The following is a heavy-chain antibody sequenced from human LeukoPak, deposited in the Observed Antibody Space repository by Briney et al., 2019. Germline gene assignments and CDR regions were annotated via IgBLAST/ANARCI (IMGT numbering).Heavy chain of an antibody. V-gene: IGHV3-7*01. CDR1: GFTFSTYW. CDR2: IKQDGTEK. J-gene: IGHJ4*02. D-gene: IGHD3-3*01. Sequence: GGSLRLSCAASGFTFSTYWMSWVRQAPGKGLEWVAVIKQDGTEKYYVDSVKGRFTISRDNSKNTLYLQMNSLRAEDTGVYYCAKDHYWSIDYWGRGTLVTVSS. CDR3: AKDHYWSIDY.